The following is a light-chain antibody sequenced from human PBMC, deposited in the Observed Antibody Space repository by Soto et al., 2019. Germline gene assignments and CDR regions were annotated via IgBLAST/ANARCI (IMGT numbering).Light chain of an antibody. CDR3: SSYTSGSTLVV. J-gene: IGLJ2*01. CDR2: EVS. V-gene: IGLV2-14*01. Sequence: QSALTQPASVSGSPGQSITISCTGTSRDVGDYNYVSWYQQHPGKAPKLMIYEVSNRPSGVSNRFSGSKSGNTASLTISGLQAEDEADYYCSSYTSGSTLVVFGGGTQLTVL. CDR1: SRDVGDYNY.